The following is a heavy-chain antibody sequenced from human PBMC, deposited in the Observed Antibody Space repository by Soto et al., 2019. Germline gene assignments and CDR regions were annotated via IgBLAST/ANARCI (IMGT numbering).Heavy chain of an antibody. CDR2: INHSGST. J-gene: IGHJ4*02. Sequence: PSETLSLTCAVYGGSFSGYYWSWIRQPPGKGLEWIGEINHSGSTNYNPSLKSRVTISVDTSKNQFSLKLSSVTAADTAVYFCVSHRNYLVVSGSFFDYWSQGTLVTVSS. CDR3: VSHRNYLVVSGSFFDY. D-gene: IGHD3-22*01. CDR1: GGSFSGYY. V-gene: IGHV4-34*01.